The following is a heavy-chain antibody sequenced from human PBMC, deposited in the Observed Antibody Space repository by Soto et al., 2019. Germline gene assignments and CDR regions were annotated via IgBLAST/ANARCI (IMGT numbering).Heavy chain of an antibody. V-gene: IGHV1-18*04. D-gene: IGHD2-2*01. CDR2: ISAYNGNT. CDR1: GYTFTSYG. CDR3: AKVGCSTSCYGGNYYYGMDV. Sequence: QVQLVQSGAEVKKPGASVKVSCKASGYTFTSYGISWVRQAPGQGLEWIGWISAYNGNTNYAQKLQGRVTMTTDTSTSTAYMELRSLRSDDTAVYYCAKVGCSTSCYGGNYYYGMDVWGQGTTVTVSS. J-gene: IGHJ6*02.